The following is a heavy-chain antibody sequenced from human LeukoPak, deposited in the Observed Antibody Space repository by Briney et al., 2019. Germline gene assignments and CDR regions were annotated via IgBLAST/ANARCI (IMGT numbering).Heavy chain of an antibody. J-gene: IGHJ4*02. CDR1: GYMFTGFY. Sequence: ASVKVSCKASGYMFTGFYMHWVRQAPGQGFEWMGWIDPNSGGTNYAQKFQGRVTMTRDTSISTVYMELSRLRSDDTAVYYCARGLYCSSASCFAAQRPPYWGQGTLVTVSS. V-gene: IGHV1-2*02. CDR3: ARGLYCSSASCFAAQRPPY. D-gene: IGHD2-2*01. CDR2: IDPNSGGT.